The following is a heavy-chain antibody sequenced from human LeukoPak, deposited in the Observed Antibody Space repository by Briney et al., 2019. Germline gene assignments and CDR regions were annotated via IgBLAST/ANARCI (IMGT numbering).Heavy chain of an antibody. CDR1: GGSFCGYS. CDR3: ARGVDYYGV. D-gene: IGHD3-10*01. V-gene: IGHV4-34*01. Sequence: PSETLSLTCAVYGGSFCGYSWNWIRKPPVKGLEWIGEINHSGGTNYNPSLKSRVTISVDTSKKQFSLKLSSVTAADTAVYYCARGVDYYGVWGQGTLVTVSS. J-gene: IGHJ4*02. CDR2: INHSGGT.